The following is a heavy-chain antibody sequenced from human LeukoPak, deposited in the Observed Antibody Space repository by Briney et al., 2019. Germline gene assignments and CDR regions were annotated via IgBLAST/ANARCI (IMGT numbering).Heavy chain of an antibody. V-gene: IGHV3-15*01. D-gene: IGHD4-17*01. CDR2: IKRIIDGGTT. J-gene: IGHJ4*02. Sequence: GGSLRLSCAASGFPFSITWMIGVRQAPGKGLEWVGRIKRIIDGGTTDYAAPAKGRFTVSRDDSINTLYLQMSSLKTEYTAVYYCAAQGGSGDLRYWGQGTLVTVSS. CDR3: AAQGGSGDLRY. CDR1: GFPFSITW.